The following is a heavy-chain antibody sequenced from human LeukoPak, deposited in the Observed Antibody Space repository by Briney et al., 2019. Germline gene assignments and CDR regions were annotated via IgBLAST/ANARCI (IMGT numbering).Heavy chain of an antibody. Sequence: GGSLRLSCAASGFTSSSYTMSWVRQAPRKGLEWVSTITTSDGNTYYADSVKGRFTVSRDNSKNTLFLQMNSLRAEDTAVYYCAKDGGLWVSAHWGDSWGRGTLVTVSS. CDR1: GFTSSSYT. CDR3: AKDGGLWVSAHWGDS. V-gene: IGHV3-23*01. D-gene: IGHD7-27*01. J-gene: IGHJ4*02. CDR2: ITTSDGNT.